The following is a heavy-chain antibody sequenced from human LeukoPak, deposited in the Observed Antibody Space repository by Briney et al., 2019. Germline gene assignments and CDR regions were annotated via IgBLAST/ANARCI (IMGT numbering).Heavy chain of an antibody. CDR1: GFTFSDYY. D-gene: IGHD2-21*02. Sequence: PGGSLRLSCAASGFTFSDYYMSWIRQAPGKGLEWVSYISSSGSTIYYADSVKGRFTISRDNAKNSLYLQMNSLRAKDTAVYYCARDRGDIVVVTDAFDIWGQGTMVTVSS. CDR3: ARDRGDIVVVTDAFDI. V-gene: IGHV3-11*04. J-gene: IGHJ3*02. CDR2: ISSSGSTI.